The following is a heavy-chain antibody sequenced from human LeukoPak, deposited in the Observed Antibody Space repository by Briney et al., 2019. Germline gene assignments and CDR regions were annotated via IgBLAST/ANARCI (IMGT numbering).Heavy chain of an antibody. V-gene: IGHV1-24*01. J-gene: IGHJ3*02. CDR2: LDPEDGET. CDR3: ATDSNCGGGSCDAFDI. CDR1: GYALTELS. Sequence: ASVKVSCKVSGYALTELSIHWVRQAPGKGLEWMGGLDPEDGETIYAQKFQGGLTMTEDTSTDTAYMELSSLKSEDTAVYYCATDSNCGGGSCDAFDIWGQGTMVTVSS. D-gene: IGHD2-15*01.